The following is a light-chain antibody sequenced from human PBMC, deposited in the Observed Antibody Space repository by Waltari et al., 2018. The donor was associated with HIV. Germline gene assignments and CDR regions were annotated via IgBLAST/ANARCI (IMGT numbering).Light chain of an antibody. V-gene: IGLV1-51*01. J-gene: IGLJ2*01. Sequence: QYMLTQPPSVSVAAGQKATISCSGTRYNIGNRFFSWYQPLPGTAPKPIIYDNNKRPSGVPDRFSGSKSGTSATLDITGLQTGDEAEYFCGTYDSSLGAVIFGGGTKLTV. CDR2: DNN. CDR3: GTYDSSLGAVI. CDR1: RYNIGNRF.